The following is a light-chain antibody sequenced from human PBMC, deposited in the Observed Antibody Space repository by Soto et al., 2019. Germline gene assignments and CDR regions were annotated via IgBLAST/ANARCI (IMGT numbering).Light chain of an antibody. V-gene: IGKV1-5*03. J-gene: IGKJ1*01. Sequence: DIQMTQSPSTLSASVGDRVTITCRASQSIGTSLAWYQQGPGKAPKLLIYLASNLEVGVPSRFSGSGSGTEFTLAISSLQPDDFATYYGQQHGSYPRTLGQGTKVEI. CDR2: LAS. CDR1: QSIGTS. CDR3: QQHGSYPRT.